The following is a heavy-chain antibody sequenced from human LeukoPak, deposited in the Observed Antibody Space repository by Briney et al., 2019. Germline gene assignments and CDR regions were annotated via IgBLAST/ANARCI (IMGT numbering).Heavy chain of an antibody. CDR3: AGLIRPGWFDP. Sequence: SETLSLTCAVYGGSFNDYYWNWIRQPPGKGLEWIGEINLRGSTTYNPSLKSRVTISLDESKNQFSLKLSSVTAADTAVYYCAGLIRPGWFDPWGQGTLVTVSS. V-gene: IGHV4-34*01. J-gene: IGHJ5*02. D-gene: IGHD1-14*01. CDR1: GGSFNDYY. CDR2: INLRGST.